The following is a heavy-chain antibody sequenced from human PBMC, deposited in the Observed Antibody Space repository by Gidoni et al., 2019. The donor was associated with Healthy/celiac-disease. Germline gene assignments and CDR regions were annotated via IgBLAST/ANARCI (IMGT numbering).Heavy chain of an antibody. CDR1: GYTFTGYY. J-gene: IGHJ1*01. Sequence: QVQLAQSGAEVKKPGASVKVSCKASGYTFTGYYTHWVRQAPGQGLEWMGWINPNSGGTNYAQKFQGRVTMTRDTSISTAYMELSRLRSDDTAVYYCARAGPVQWLVLFEYFQHWGQGTLVTVSS. D-gene: IGHD6-19*01. CDR3: ARAGPVQWLVLFEYFQH. CDR2: INPNSGGT. V-gene: IGHV1-2*02.